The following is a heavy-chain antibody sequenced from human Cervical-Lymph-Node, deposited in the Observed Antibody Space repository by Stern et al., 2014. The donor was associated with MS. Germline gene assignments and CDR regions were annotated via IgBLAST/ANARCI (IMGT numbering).Heavy chain of an antibody. CDR3: TRAVGGVGRE. D-gene: IGHD3-16*01. J-gene: IGHJ4*02. CDR1: GYTFTNYY. V-gene: IGHV1-46*01. Sequence: VQLVESGPEVKKPGASVMVSCKTSGYTFTNYYIHWVRQAPGQGLEWMGIINPTGSVTASAQKFQGRLTMTRDTSPTTVYMRLITLTSEDTAMYYCTRAVGGVGREWGQGTLVFVSS. CDR2: INPTGSVT.